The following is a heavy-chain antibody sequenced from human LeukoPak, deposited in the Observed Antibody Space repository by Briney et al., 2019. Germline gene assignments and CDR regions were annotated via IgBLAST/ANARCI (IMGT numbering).Heavy chain of an antibody. CDR1: GSTFSSYA. CDR2: ISGSGGST. D-gene: IGHD3-3*01. J-gene: IGHJ4*02. Sequence: PGGSLRLSCAASGSTFSSYAMSWVRQAPGKGLEWVSAISGSGGSTYYADSVKGRFTISRDNSKNTLYLQMNSLRAEDTAVYYCAKGFDFWSVHSPRPFDYWGQGTLVTVSS. V-gene: IGHV3-23*01. CDR3: AKGFDFWSVHSPRPFDY.